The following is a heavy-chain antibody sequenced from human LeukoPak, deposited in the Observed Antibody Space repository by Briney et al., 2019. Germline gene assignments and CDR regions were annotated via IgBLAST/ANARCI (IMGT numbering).Heavy chain of an antibody. CDR2: VDPEDGET. CDR3: ATDPIIVVVPGARDY. Sequence: ASVKVSCKASGYTFTSYYMHWVQQAPGKGLEWMGRVDPEDGETIYAEKFQGRVTITADTSTDTAYMELSSLRSEDTAVYYCATDPIIVVVPGARDYWGQGTLVTVSS. D-gene: IGHD2-2*01. CDR1: GYTFTSYY. V-gene: IGHV1-69-2*01. J-gene: IGHJ4*02.